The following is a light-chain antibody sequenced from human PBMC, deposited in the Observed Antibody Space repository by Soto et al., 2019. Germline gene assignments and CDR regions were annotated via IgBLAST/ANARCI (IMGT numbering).Light chain of an antibody. J-gene: IGKJ5*01. CDR2: AAS. CDR1: QGISSY. V-gene: IGKV1-39*01. CDR3: QQSYNSPPIT. Sequence: DIQMTQSPSSLSAYVGDRVTITCRASQGISSYLNWYQQKQGKAPKLLIYAASNLQSGFPSRFRGSGSGTDFTLTISSLQPEDFATYYCQQSYNSPPITVGQGTRLAI.